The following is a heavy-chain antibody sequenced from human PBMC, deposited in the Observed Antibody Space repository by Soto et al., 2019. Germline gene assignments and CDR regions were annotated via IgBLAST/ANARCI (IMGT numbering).Heavy chain of an antibody. V-gene: IGHV3-30*04. CDR2: ISYGGTNN. D-gene: IGHD2-2*01. Sequence: GGSLRPSCAAYGFTFSSYALHWVRPAPGKGLEWVAVISYGGTNNYYADSVKGRFTISRDNSKNTLYVQMNSLRGEDTAVYYCARGPSSLARFDYWGQGTLVTVSS. J-gene: IGHJ4*02. CDR3: ARGPSSLARFDY. CDR1: GFTFSSYA.